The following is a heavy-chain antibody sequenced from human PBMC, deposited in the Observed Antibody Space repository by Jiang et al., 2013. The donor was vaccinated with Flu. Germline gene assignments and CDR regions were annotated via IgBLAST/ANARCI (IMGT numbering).Heavy chain of an antibody. CDR1: GYSFSGYG. Sequence: GASLKLSCKASGYSFSGYGISWVRQAPGQGLEWMGWISAYNGNTDSAQNFQGRVIMTIDSSTTTGYMELRSLTFDDTAVYYCARHSNEGSGNYYRLDYWGQGALVTVSS. J-gene: IGHJ4*02. D-gene: IGHD1-26*01. CDR2: ISAYNGNT. V-gene: IGHV1-18*01. CDR3: ARHSNEGSGNYYRLDY.